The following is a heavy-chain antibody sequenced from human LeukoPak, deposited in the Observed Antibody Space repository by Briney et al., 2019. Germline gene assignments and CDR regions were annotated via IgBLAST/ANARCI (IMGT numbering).Heavy chain of an antibody. CDR1: GFTFSSYG. CDR2: ISHDGGNK. Sequence: GGSLRLSCAASGFTFSSYGMHWVRQAPGKGLEWVAVISHDGGNKYYADSVKGRFTISRDNSKNTLYLQMNSLRAEDTAVYYCAKGGDYGDYFDYWGQGTLVTVSS. CDR3: AKGGDYGDYFDY. D-gene: IGHD4-17*01. J-gene: IGHJ4*02. V-gene: IGHV3-30*18.